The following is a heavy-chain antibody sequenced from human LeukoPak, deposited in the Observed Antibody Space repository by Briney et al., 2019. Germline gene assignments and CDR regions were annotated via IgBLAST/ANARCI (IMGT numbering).Heavy chain of an antibody. Sequence: SETLSLTCTVSGGSISSSSYYWGWIRQPPGKGLEWIGSIYYSGSTYYNPSLKSRVTISLDTSGNQFSLKLSSVTAADTAVYYCARWGTMVRGVIKRPFDYWGQGTLVTVSS. J-gene: IGHJ4*02. CDR1: GGSISSSSYY. CDR2: IYYSGST. V-gene: IGHV4-39*07. CDR3: ARWGTMVRGVIKRPFDY. D-gene: IGHD3-10*01.